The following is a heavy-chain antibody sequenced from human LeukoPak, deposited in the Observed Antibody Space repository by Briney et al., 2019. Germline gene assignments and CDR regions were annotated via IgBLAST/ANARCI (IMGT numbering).Heavy chain of an antibody. CDR3: ARDCTYGSGDNFYSAASSYYMDV. CDR1: GFTFSDHY. V-gene: IGHV3-11*01. Sequence: GGSLRLSCTASGFTFSDHYMSWVRQAPGKGLEWVSYISSSGDTKKYADSALGRFTISRDNAKNSLYLQMDSLRAEDTAVYFCARDCTYGSGDNFYSAASSYYMDVWGQGTTVTVSS. D-gene: IGHD2-15*01. J-gene: IGHJ6*03. CDR2: ISSSGDTK.